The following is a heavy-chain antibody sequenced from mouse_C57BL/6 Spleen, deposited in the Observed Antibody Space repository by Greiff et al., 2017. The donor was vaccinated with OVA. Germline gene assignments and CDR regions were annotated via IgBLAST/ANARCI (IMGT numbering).Heavy chain of an antibody. CDR3: AREGVFAY. J-gene: IGHJ3*01. CDR2: INPGSGGT. Sequence: QVQLKESGAELVRPGTSVKLSCKASGYAFTNYLIEWVKQRPGQGLEWIGVINPGSGGTNYNEKFKGKATLTADTSSSTAYMQLSSLTSEDSAVYFCAREGVFAYWGQGTLVTVSA. V-gene: IGHV1-54*01. CDR1: GYAFTNYL.